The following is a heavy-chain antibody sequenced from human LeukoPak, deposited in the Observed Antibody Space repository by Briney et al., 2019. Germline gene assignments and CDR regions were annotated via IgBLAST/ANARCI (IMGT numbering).Heavy chain of an antibody. CDR3: ARESMTAVTTGFDP. J-gene: IGHJ5*02. CDR2: IIPIFGTA. D-gene: IGHD4-11*01. Sequence: SVKVSCKASGGTFSSYAISWVRQAPGQGLEWVGGIIPIFGTANYAQKFQGRVTITADESTSTAYMELSSLRSEDAAVYYCARESMTAVTTGFDPWGQGTLVTVSS. CDR1: GGTFSSYA. V-gene: IGHV1-69*01.